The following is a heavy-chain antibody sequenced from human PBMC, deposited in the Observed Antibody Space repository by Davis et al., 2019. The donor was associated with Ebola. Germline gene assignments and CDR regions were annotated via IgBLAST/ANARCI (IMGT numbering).Heavy chain of an antibody. CDR3: AKGGRDCSSTTCGTNDYYMDV. J-gene: IGHJ6*03. Sequence: PGGSLRLSCAASGFTFSSYAMSWVRQAPGKGLEWVSAIGGGGATTYYADSVEGRFTISRDNSKNTIYLQMKSLRAEDTAVYFCAKGGRDCSSTTCGTNDYYMDVWGKGTTVTVSS. V-gene: IGHV3-23*01. D-gene: IGHD2-2*01. CDR1: GFTFSSYA. CDR2: IGGGGATT.